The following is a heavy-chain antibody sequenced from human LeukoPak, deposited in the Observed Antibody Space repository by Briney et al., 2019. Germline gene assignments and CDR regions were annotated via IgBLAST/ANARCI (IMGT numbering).Heavy chain of an antibody. CDR2: IYYSGST. J-gene: IGHJ4*02. D-gene: IGHD3-3*01. Sequence: SETLSLTCAVSGGSISSSGYSWSWIRQPPGKGLEWIGSIYYSGSTYYNPPLKSRVTISVDTSKNQFSLKLSSVTAADTAVYYCASIANHDFWRYYFDYWGQGTLVTVSS. V-gene: IGHV4-30-2*03. CDR1: GGSISSSGYS. CDR3: ASIANHDFWRYYFDY.